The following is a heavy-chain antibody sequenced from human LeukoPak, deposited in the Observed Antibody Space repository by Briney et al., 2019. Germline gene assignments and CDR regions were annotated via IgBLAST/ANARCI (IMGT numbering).Heavy chain of an antibody. CDR2: ISGSGGST. CDR3: AKDQELEPAKAFDI. J-gene: IGHJ3*02. CDR1: GFTFSSYA. V-gene: IGHV3-23*01. Sequence: GGSLRLSCVASGFTFSSYAMNWVRQAPGKGLEWVSGISGSGGSTNYGDSVKGRFTISRDNSKNTLYLQMNSLRAEDTAVYYCAKDQELEPAKAFDIWGQGTMVTVSS. D-gene: IGHD1-1*01.